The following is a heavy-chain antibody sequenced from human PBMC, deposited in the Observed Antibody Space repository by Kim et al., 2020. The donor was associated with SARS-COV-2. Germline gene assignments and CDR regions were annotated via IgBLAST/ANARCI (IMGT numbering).Heavy chain of an antibody. CDR3: TQGDIVVVVAATHN. Sequence: ADAVKGRFTISRDNSKNTLYLQMNSLRAEDTAVYYCTQGDIVVVVAATHNWGQGTLVTVSS. V-gene: IGHV3-23*01. J-gene: IGHJ4*02. D-gene: IGHD2-15*01.